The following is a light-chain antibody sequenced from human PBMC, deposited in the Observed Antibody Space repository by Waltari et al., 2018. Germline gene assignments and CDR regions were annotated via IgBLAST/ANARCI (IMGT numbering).Light chain of an antibody. V-gene: IGKV3-11*01. CDR1: QNIGFQ. CDR2: DVS. J-gene: IGKJ4*01. CDR3: QQRDSWPLT. Sequence: EVVLTQSPVILSLSPGEKAVLSCRASQNIGFQLAWYQQRPGQPPRLLIDDVSNRVSGIPARFSATGSGTDFTLTISGLAPEDAAVYYCQQRDSWPLTFGGGTKVEI.